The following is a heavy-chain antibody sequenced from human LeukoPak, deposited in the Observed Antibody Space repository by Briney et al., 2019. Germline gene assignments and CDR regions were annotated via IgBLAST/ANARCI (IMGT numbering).Heavy chain of an antibody. D-gene: IGHD3-16*01. J-gene: IGHJ6*04. CDR3: ARDPGYESWSPFWGGLDV. V-gene: IGHV3-74*01. CDR2: ITRGGSST. Sequence: GGSLRLSCAASGFTFSSSWMHWVRQAPGKGLVWVSRITRGGSSTTYADSVKGRFTTSRDNAKNTLYLQMDSLRDDDTAVYYCARDPGYESWSPFWGGLDVWGNGTTVIVSS. CDR1: GFTFSSSW.